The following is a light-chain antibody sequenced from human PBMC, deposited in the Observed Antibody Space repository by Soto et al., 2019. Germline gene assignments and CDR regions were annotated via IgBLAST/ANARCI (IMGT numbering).Light chain of an antibody. Sequence: QSALTQPASVSGSPGQSITMSCTGTSSDVGGYNLVSWYQQYPGKAPKLLIYEGGKRPSGVSHRFSGSKSGNRASLTISGLQAEDEGDYYCCSYAGTRTFEVFGTGTKLTVL. V-gene: IGLV2-23*03. CDR3: CSYAGTRTFEV. CDR2: EGG. J-gene: IGLJ1*01. CDR1: SSDVGGYNL.